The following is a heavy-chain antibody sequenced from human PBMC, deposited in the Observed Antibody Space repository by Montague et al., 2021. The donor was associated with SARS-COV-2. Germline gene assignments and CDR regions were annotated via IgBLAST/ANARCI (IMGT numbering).Heavy chain of an antibody. Sequence: SETLSLTCAVYGGSLSGSLWTWIRQSPGKGLEWIGEVNHSGSSNYNPSLESRVNISVDMSKNQFSLELSSVTAADTAVYYCGRLGPERHCSVSTCSPSWGQGTLVSASS. CDR3: GRLGPERHCSVSTCSPS. CDR2: VNHSGSS. J-gene: IGHJ5*02. CDR1: GGSLSGSL. V-gene: IGHV4-34*01. D-gene: IGHD2-2*01.